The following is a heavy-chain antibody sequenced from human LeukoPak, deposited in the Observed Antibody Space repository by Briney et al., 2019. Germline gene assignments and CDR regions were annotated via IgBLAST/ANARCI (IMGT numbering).Heavy chain of an antibody. CDR3: ARGASGYSYG. V-gene: IGHV3-74*01. CDR2: INSVGTST. D-gene: IGHD5-18*01. Sequence: GGSLRLSCAASGFTFSSYWMHWVRQVPGKGLVWVSRINSVGTSTTYADSVKGRFTISRDNAKNTLYLQMNSLRAEDTAVYYCARGASGYSYGWGQGTLVTVSS. CDR1: GFTFSSYW. J-gene: IGHJ4*02.